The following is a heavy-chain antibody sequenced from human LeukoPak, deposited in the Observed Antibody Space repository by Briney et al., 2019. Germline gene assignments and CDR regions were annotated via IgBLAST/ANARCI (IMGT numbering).Heavy chain of an antibody. D-gene: IGHD3-9*01. CDR2: IKPDGGEK. V-gene: IGHV3-7*03. J-gene: IGHJ4*02. CDR3: AKDRDSNWYPYFES. CDR1: GFSFGSSW. Sequence: GGSLRLSCVVSGFSFGSSWMSWVRQDPGEGLEWVTNIKPDGGEKYYVDSVKRRFTISRDNSRDSLYLDMNSLRTEDTAVYYCAKDRDSNWYPYFESWGQGTLITVSS.